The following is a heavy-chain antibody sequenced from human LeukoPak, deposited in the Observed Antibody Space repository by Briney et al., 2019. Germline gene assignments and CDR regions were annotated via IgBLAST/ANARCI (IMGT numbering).Heavy chain of an antibody. CDR3: ARDPARLEESTGYKFYYNMEV. CDR2: MNPNSGNT. J-gene: IGHJ6*03. V-gene: IGHV1-8*03. D-gene: IGHD3-16*01. Sequence: ASVKVSCKASGYTFTSYDINWVRQATGQGLEWMGWMNPNSGNTGYAQKFQGRVTITRNTSTSTAYMELRSLRSDDTAVYYCARDPARLEESTGYKFYYNMEVWGKGTTVIISS. CDR1: GYTFTSYD.